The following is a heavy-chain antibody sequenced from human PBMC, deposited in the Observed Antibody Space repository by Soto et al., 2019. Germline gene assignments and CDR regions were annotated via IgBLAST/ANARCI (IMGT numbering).Heavy chain of an antibody. V-gene: IGHV3-53*01. D-gene: IGHD5-12*01. CDR2: IYSGGST. Sequence: PGGSLRLSCAASGFTVSSNYMSWVRQAPGKGLEWVSVIYSGGSTYYADSVKGRFTISRDNSKNTLYLQMNSLRAEDTAVYYCARSTGDGSNPYYYYAMDVWGQGTTVTVSS. CDR3: ARSTGDGSNPYYYYAMDV. J-gene: IGHJ6*02. CDR1: GFTVSSNY.